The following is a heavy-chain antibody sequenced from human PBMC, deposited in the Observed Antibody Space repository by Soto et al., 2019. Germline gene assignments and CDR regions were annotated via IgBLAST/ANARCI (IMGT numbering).Heavy chain of an antibody. V-gene: IGHV1-3*01. J-gene: IGHJ4*02. CDR3: ARKEYYGAGIYYFDN. Sequence: QVQLVQSGAEVKKPGASVKVSCKASGYTFTAYPVHWVRQAPGQRLEWMGWINGDNGDTGYSQKCQGRVTVTRDTSANTVYMELSSLTSEDTAVYYCARKEYYGAGIYYFDNWGQGTLVTVSS. D-gene: IGHD3-10*01. CDR1: GYTFTAYP. CDR2: INGDNGDT.